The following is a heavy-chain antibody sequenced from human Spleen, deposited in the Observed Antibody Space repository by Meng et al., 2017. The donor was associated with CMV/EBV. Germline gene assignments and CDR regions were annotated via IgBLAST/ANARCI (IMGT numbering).Heavy chain of an antibody. CDR1: GFTFSSHA. CDR2: IYSGGSVT. V-gene: IGHV3-23*03. J-gene: IGHJ5*02. D-gene: IGHD3-22*01. CDR3: TRDIGYYWFDP. Sequence: GGSLRLSCAASGFTFSSHAMIWVRQAPGKGLEWVSVIYSGGSVTYYADSVKGRFTISRDKSKNTVHLQMNSLRAEDTAVYYCTRDIGYYWFDPWGQGTLVTVSS.